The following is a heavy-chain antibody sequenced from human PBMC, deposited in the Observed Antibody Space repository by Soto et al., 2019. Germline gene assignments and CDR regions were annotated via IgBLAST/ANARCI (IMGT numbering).Heavy chain of an antibody. D-gene: IGHD1-26*01. CDR2: ISDSGGTS. CDR3: AKRPTALLTVYY. CDR1: GFIFSNYV. Sequence: EVQLVDSGGGLVQPGGSLRLSCAASGFIFSNYVMSWVRQAPGKGLEWVSSISDSGGTSYYADSVKGRFTISRDNSNNTLYLQMISLRAEDTAICYCAKRPTALLTVYYWGQGNLVTVCS. J-gene: IGHJ4*02. V-gene: IGHV3-23*04.